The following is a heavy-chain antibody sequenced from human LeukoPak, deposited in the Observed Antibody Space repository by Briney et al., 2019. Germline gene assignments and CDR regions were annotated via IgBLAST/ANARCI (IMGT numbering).Heavy chain of an antibody. CDR2: ITPIFGTA. CDR3: AGGIAVADYYYYYMDV. J-gene: IGHJ6*03. CDR1: GGTFSSYA. D-gene: IGHD6-19*01. V-gene: IGHV1-69*05. Sequence: SSVKVSCKASGGTFSSYAISWVRQAPGQGLEWMGRITPIFGTANYAQKFQGRVTITTDESTSTAYMELSSLRSEDTAVYYCAGGIAVADYYYYYMDVWGKGTTVTVSS.